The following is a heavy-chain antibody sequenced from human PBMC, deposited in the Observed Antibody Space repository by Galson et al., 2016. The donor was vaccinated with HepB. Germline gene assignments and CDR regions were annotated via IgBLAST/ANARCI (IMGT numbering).Heavy chain of an antibody. Sequence: PALVKPTQTLTLTCTFSGFSLTTGGVGVGWVRQPPGKALEWLALIYWDDDKRFSPALQSRLTITKDNSKNQVVLTMRNMDPVDTATYYCARRILGIQHVPFDYWGQGTLVIVSS. CDR3: ARRILGIQHVPFDY. V-gene: IGHV2-5*02. D-gene: IGHD1-1*01. J-gene: IGHJ4*02. CDR1: GFSLTTGGVG. CDR2: IYWDDDK.